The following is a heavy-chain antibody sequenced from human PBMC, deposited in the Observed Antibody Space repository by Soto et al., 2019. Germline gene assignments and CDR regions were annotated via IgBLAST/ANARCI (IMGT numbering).Heavy chain of an antibody. CDR2: IIPMFGTA. V-gene: IGHV1-69*13. Sequence: SSVKVSCKTSGGSYSNYAFSWVRQAPGQGLEWMGAIIPMFGTANYAQMFQGRVTITADESTNTAYMEVISLRSEDSAVYYCARGATVTRDYFYGMDVWGQGTTVTVSS. CDR3: ARGATVTRDYFYGMDV. J-gene: IGHJ6*02. D-gene: IGHD4-4*01. CDR1: GGSYSNYA.